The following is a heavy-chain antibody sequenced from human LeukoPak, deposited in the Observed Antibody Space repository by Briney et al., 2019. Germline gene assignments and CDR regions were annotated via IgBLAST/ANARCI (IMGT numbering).Heavy chain of an antibody. CDR1: GFTFSSYA. CDR2: ISGSGGST. D-gene: IGHD3-22*01. CDR3: AKDLNSGYYYAHPFSNGNAFDI. Sequence: GGSLRLSCAASGFTFSSYAMSWVRQAPGKGLEWVSAISGSGGSTYYADSVKGRFTISRDNSKNTLYLQMNSLRAEDTAVYYCAKDLNSGYYYAHPFSNGNAFDIWGQGTMVTVSS. J-gene: IGHJ3*02. V-gene: IGHV3-23*01.